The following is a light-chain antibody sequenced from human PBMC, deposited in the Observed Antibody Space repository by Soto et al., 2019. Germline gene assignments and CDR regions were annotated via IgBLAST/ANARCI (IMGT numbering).Light chain of an antibody. CDR2: DAS. Sequence: DIKMSQSPSTLSASVGDRVTITCRASQSISSWLAWYQQKPGEAPKLLIYDASALPRGVPSRFSGSGSGTKITLTIASLQPDDFATYYCQQYETFSGTFGPVTKVDIK. CDR1: QSISSW. V-gene: IGKV1-5*01. CDR3: QQYETFSGT. J-gene: IGKJ1*01.